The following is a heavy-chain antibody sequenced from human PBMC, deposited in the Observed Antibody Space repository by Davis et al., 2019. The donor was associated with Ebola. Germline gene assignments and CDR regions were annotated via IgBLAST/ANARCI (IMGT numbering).Heavy chain of an antibody. Sequence: GGSLRLSCAASGFTVSSNYMSWVRQAPGKGLEWVSVIYSGGSTYYADSVKGRFTISRDNSKNTLYLQMNSLRAEDTAVYYCAKDSSSSSINWFDPWGQGTLVTVSS. CDR2: IYSGGST. CDR1: GFTVSSNY. D-gene: IGHD6-6*01. V-gene: IGHV3-66*01. J-gene: IGHJ5*02. CDR3: AKDSSSSSINWFDP.